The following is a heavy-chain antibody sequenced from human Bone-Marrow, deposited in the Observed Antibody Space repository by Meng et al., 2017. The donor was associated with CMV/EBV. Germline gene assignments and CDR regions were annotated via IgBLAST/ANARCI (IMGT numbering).Heavy chain of an antibody. CDR2: IYSGGST. D-gene: IGHD5-12*01. CDR3: AGGVATIGPFNY. Sequence: SCSVSGFTVGRNYMSWVRQAPGKGLEWVSIIYSGGSTYYADSMKGRFTISRDNSKNTLYLQMNSLRAEDTAVYYCAGGVATIGPFNYWGQGTLVTVSS. CDR1: GFTVGRNY. V-gene: IGHV3-53*01. J-gene: IGHJ4*02.